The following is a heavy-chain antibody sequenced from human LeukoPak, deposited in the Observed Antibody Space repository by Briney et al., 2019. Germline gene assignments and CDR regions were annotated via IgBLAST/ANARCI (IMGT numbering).Heavy chain of an antibody. V-gene: IGHV4-31*03. CDR2: IYYSGST. J-gene: IGHJ6*02. CDR3: ARVETFPYYGYYYYYGMDV. CDR1: GGSISSGGYY. Sequence: SETLSLTCTVSGGSISSGGYYWSWIRQHPGKGLEWIGYIYYSGSTYYNPSLKSRVTISVDTSKNQFSLKLSSVTAADTAVYYCARVETFPYYGYYYYYGMDVWGQGTTVTVSS. D-gene: IGHD3-10*01.